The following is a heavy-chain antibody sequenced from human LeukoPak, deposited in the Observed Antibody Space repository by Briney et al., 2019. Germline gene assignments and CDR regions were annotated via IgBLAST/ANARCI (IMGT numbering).Heavy chain of an antibody. CDR2: IYYSGST. V-gene: IGHV4-39*01. J-gene: IGHJ3*02. D-gene: IGHD6-19*01. CDR3: ARLRYSSGWHDAFDI. CDR1: GGSISSSSYY. Sequence: SETLSLTCTVSGGSISSSSYYWGWIRQPPGKGLEWIGSIYYSGSTYYNPSLKSRVTISVDTSKNQFSLKLSSVTAADTAVYYCARLRYSSGWHDAFDIWGQGTIVTVSS.